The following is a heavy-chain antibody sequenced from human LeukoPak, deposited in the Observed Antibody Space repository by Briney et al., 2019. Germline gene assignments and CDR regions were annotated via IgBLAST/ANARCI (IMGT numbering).Heavy chain of an antibody. V-gene: IGHV4-34*01. CDR2: INHSGST. CDR1: GGSFSGYY. J-gene: IGHJ4*02. D-gene: IGHD2-15*01. CDR3: ARDLGYCSGGSCYFYAF. Sequence: SETLSLTCAVYGGSFSGYYWSWIRQAPGKGLEWIGEINHSGSTNYNPSLKSRVTISVDTSKNQFSLMLSSVTAADTAVYYCARDLGYCSGGSCYFYAFWGQGTLVTVPS.